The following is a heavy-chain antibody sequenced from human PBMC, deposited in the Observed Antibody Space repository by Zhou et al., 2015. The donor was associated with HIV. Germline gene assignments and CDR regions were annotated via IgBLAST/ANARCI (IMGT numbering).Heavy chain of an antibody. J-gene: IGHJ4*02. D-gene: IGHD5-24*01. V-gene: IGHV1-69*01. CDR2: IIPHFGSA. CDR1: GGSFSNYA. Sequence: QVQLVQSGAEVKKPGSSVKVSCKASGGSFSNYAISWVRQAPGQGLEWMGGIIPHFGSANYAQKFQGRVTITADESTNTAYMELSGLKSEDTAFYYCAKDGYKDWGQGTLVTVSS. CDR3: AKDGYKD.